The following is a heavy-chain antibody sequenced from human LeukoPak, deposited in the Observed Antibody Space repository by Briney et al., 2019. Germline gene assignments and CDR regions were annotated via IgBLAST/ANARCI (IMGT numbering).Heavy chain of an antibody. J-gene: IGHJ5*01. CDR2: LYYSEST. CDR3: ARHPGDWLATIQGSFDP. D-gene: IGHD5-24*01. V-gene: IGHV4-39*01. Sequence: SETLSLTCTVSGGSITSCTNYWVWLRQPPGKGLEWFTSLYYSESTYYHPSRKSRVTMSVGSYDKRLSLRLTSVTAADTAVYYCARHPGDWLATIQGSFDPWGQGILVTVSS. CDR1: GGSITSCTNY.